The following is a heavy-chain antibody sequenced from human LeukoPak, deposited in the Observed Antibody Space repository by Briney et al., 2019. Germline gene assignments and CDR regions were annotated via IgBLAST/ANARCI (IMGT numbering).Heavy chain of an antibody. D-gene: IGHD1-20*01. V-gene: IGHV3-30-3*01. Sequence: GGSLRLSCAASGFTFSSYAVHWVRQAPGKGLEWVAVISYDGSNKYYADSVKGRFTISRDNSKNTLYLQMNSLRAEDTAVYYCAREGLTYAFDIWGQGTMVTVSS. CDR1: GFTFSSYA. J-gene: IGHJ3*02. CDR3: AREGLTYAFDI. CDR2: ISYDGSNK.